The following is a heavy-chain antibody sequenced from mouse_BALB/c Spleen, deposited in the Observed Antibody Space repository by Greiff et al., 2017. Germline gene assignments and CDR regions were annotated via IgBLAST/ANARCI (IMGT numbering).Heavy chain of an antibody. CDR3: AIYAYGWDY. CDR2: ISYSGST. D-gene: IGHD2-2*01. J-gene: IGHJ4*01. V-gene: IGHV3-2*02. Sequence: EVQLVESGPGLVKPSQSLSLTCTVTGYSFTSVYAWNWIRQFPGNKLEWMGYISYSGSTSYNPSLKSRISITRDTSKNQFFLQLNSVTTEDTATYACAIYAYGWDYWGQGTTVTVSS. CDR1: GYSFTSVYA.